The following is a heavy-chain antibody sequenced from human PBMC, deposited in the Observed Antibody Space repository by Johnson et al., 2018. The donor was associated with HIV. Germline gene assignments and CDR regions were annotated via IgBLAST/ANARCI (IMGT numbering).Heavy chain of an antibody. CDR3: ARVHIYCSGGSCYHLEHPLI. J-gene: IGHJ3*02. Sequence: VQLVESGGGLVQPGGSLRLSCAASGFTFSSYDMHWVRQATGKGLEWVSAIGTAGDTYYPGSVKGRFTISRENAKNSLYLQKNSLRAGDTAVYYCARVHIYCSGGSCYHLEHPLIWGQGTMVIVSS. V-gene: IGHV3-13*01. D-gene: IGHD2-15*01. CDR1: GFTFSSYD. CDR2: IGTAGDT.